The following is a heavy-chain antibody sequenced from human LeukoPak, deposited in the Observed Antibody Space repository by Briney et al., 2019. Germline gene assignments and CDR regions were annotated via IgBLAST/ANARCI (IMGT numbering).Heavy chain of an antibody. Sequence: PGGSLRLSCAASGFTFSSFAMSWVRQAPGKGLEWVSTLGARSSTYDADSVKGRFTISRDNSKNTLYLQMNSLRAEDTAIYYCARSIPYGTTWYGRSDYWGQGTLVTVSS. D-gene: IGHD6-13*01. J-gene: IGHJ4*02. CDR2: LGARSST. V-gene: IGHV3-23*01. CDR1: GFTFSSFA. CDR3: ARSIPYGTTWYGRSDY.